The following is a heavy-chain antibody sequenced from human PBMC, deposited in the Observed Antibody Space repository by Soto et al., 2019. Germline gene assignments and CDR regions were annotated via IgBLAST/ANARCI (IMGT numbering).Heavy chain of an antibody. CDR1: GGSFSGYY. CDR2: INHSGST. D-gene: IGHD6-19*01. J-gene: IGHJ5*02. CDR3: ARGRSIAVEQNWFDP. Sequence: SETLSLTCAVYGGSFSGYYWSWIRQPPGKGLEWIGEINHSGSTNYNPSLKSRVTISVDTSKNQFSLKLSSVTAADTAVYYCARGRSIAVEQNWFDPWGQGPLVTVSS. V-gene: IGHV4-34*01.